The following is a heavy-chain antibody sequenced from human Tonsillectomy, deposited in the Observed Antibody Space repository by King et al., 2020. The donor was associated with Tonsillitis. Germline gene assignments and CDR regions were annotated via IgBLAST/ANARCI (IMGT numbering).Heavy chain of an antibody. V-gene: IGHV3-15*01. D-gene: IGHD5-12*01. Sequence: VQLVESGGGLVKPGGSLRLSCAASGFTFSNAWMSWVRQAPGKGLEWVGRIKSETDGGKSDYAAPVKGSFTSPRDESKNTLYLQMNSLKTEDTAVYYCSTGLFSGYANFFDFWGQGTLVTVSS. J-gene: IGHJ4*02. CDR3: STGLFSGYANFFDF. CDR2: IKSETDGGKS. CDR1: GFTFSNAW.